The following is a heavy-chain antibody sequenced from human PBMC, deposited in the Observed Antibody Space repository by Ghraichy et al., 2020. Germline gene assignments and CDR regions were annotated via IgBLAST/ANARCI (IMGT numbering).Heavy chain of an antibody. D-gene: IGHD3-10*01. J-gene: IGHJ3*02. CDR1: GGSFSGYY. CDR3: ARRARTGITMVRVPRAGAFDI. Sequence: SETLSLTCAVYGGSFSGYYWSWIRQPPGKGLEWIGEINHSGSTNYNPSLKSRVTISVDTSKNQFSLKLSSVTAADTAVYYCARRARTGITMVRVPRAGAFDIWGQGTMVTVSS. V-gene: IGHV4-34*01. CDR2: INHSGST.